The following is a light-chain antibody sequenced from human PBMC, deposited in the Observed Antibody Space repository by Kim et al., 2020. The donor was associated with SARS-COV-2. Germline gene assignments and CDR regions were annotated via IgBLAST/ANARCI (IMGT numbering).Light chain of an antibody. CDR2: GNS. Sequence: VTIASTGSNSNIGAGYAVHWYQQLPGTAPKLLIYGNSNRPSGVPDRFSGSKSGTSASLAITGLQAEDEADYYCQSYDSSLSGSVVFGGGTKLTVL. V-gene: IGLV1-40*01. CDR1: NSNIGAGYA. J-gene: IGLJ2*01. CDR3: QSYDSSLSGSVV.